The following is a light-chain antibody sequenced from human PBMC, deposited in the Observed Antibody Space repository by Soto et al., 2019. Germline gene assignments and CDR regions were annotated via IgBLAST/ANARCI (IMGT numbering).Light chain of an antibody. CDR1: QSVSRD. CDR3: QQYNSWPPIT. Sequence: IIMTQSPATLSVSPGEGATLSCRASQSVSRDLAWYQQKPGQAPRLLIYDASARTSDIPARFSGGGSGTEFTLTISGLQSEDFAVYYCQQYNSWPPITFGQGTRLEIK. V-gene: IGKV3-15*01. CDR2: DAS. J-gene: IGKJ5*01.